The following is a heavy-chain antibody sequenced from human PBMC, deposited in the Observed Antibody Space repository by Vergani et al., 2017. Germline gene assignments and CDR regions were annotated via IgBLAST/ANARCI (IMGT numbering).Heavy chain of an antibody. CDR2: ISSSSSYI. CDR1: GFTFSSYS. Sequence: VQLVESGGGVVQPGRSLRLSCAASGFTFSSYSMNWVRQAPGKGLEWVSSISSSSSYIYYADSVKGRFTISRDNAKNSLYLQMNSLRAEDTAVYYCARDRDWDIVVVPAADDAFDIWGQGTMVTVSS. CDR3: ARDRDWDIVVVPAADDAFDI. J-gene: IGHJ3*02. D-gene: IGHD2-2*01. V-gene: IGHV3-21*01.